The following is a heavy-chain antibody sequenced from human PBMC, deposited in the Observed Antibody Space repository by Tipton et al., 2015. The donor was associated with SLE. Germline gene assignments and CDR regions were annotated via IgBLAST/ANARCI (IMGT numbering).Heavy chain of an antibody. CDR1: GGSIRRHS. CDR2: LDYTGNT. Sequence: TLSLTCTVSGGSIRRHSWNWIRQPPGKGLQWIGYLDYTGNTNYSPSLKRRVTMSIDTSKNQFSLRLSSVTAADTAVYYCARSTSRPSSYYFYGLDVWGQGTTVTVSS. D-gene: IGHD6-6*01. V-gene: IGHV4-59*11. CDR3: ARSTSRPSSYYFYGLDV. J-gene: IGHJ6*02.